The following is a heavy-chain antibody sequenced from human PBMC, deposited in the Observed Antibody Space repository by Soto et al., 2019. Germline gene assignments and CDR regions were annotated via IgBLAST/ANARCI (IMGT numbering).Heavy chain of an antibody. CDR3: ARDVSLNYYDGTYYYYAMDV. CDR1: GYTFSSQA. V-gene: IGHV1-69*13. CDR2: IIPFFRAT. Sequence: QVQLVQSGAEVKKPGASVKVSCKASGYTFSSQAFSWVRLAPGQGLERMGVIIPFFRATNYAQKFQGRITITADESTSTVYMELSSLRFEDTAVYYCARDVSLNYYDGTYYYYAMDVWGQGTAVSVTS. D-gene: IGHD3-22*01. J-gene: IGHJ6*02.